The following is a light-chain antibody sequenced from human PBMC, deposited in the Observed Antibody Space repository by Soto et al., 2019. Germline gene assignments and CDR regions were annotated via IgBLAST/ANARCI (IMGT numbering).Light chain of an antibody. J-gene: IGKJ1*01. V-gene: IGKV4-1*01. CDR3: QQYFGSPPT. Sequence: DIVMTQSPDSLAVSLGERATINCKSSQSVLYSSKNKNYLSWYQHRPGLPPKLLIYWASTRESGVPDRFSGSGSGTDFTLTISSLQAEDVAVYYCQQYFGSPPTFGQGTKVEIK. CDR2: WAS. CDR1: QSVLYSSKNKNY.